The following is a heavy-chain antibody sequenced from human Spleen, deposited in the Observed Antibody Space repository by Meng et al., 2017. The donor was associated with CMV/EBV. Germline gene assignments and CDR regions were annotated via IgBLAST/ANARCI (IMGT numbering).Heavy chain of an antibody. Sequence: KASGYTFTGYYMHWVRQAPGQGLEWMGWINPNSGGTNYAQKFQGRVTMTRDTSISTAYMELSRLRSDDTAVYYCARVQTPTTYNWFDPWGQGTLVTVSS. CDR1: GYTFTGYY. CDR2: INPNSGGT. V-gene: IGHV1-2*02. CDR3: ARVQTPTTYNWFDP. J-gene: IGHJ5*02. D-gene: IGHD4-23*01.